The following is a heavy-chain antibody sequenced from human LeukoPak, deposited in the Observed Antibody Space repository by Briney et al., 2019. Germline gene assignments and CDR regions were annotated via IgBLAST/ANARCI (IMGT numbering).Heavy chain of an antibody. CDR2: ISGSGGST. D-gene: IGHD2-15*01. V-gene: IGHV3-23*01. CDR3: AREVVGSVTPPHYMDV. Sequence: GRSLRLSCAASGFTFSSYAMSWVRQAPGKGLEWVSAISGSGGSTYYADSVKGRFTISRDNSKNTLYLQMNSLRAEDTAVYYCAREVVGSVTPPHYMDVWGKGTTVTVSS. CDR1: GFTFSSYA. J-gene: IGHJ6*03.